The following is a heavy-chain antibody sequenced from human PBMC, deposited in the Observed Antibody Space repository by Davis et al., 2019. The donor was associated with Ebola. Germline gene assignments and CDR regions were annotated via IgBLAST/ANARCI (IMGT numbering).Heavy chain of an antibody. CDR1: GVSITGDY. CDR2: VEHHGRT. CDR3: ARGVYGAFFDS. D-gene: IGHD4-17*01. Sequence: PSETLSLTCDVSGVSITGDYWSWIRQTPGKGLDWIGYVEHHGRTEYIPSFSSRVTISVDTSKNQFSLKLRSVTAADTAVYYCARGVYGAFFDSWGQGALVTVSS. J-gene: IGHJ4*02. V-gene: IGHV4-59*01.